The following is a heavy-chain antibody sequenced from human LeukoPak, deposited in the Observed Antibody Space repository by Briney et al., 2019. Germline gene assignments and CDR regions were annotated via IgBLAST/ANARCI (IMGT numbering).Heavy chain of an antibody. CDR2: ISGYNGNT. D-gene: IGHD3-9*01. CDR3: ARIVTGYYYFDY. V-gene: IGHV1-18*01. Sequence: ASVTVSCTASGYAFTSYGISWVRQAPGQGLEWMGWISGYNGNTNYAQKLQGRVTMATDTSTNTAYMELRSLRSDDTAVYYCARIVTGYYYFDYWGQGTLVTVSS. J-gene: IGHJ4*02. CDR1: GYAFTSYG.